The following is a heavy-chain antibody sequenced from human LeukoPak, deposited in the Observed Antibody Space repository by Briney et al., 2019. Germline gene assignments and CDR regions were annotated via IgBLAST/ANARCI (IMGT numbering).Heavy chain of an antibody. V-gene: IGHV1-2*02. J-gene: IGHJ4*02. D-gene: IGHD3-9*01. CDR2: INPNSGGT. Sequence: ASVKVSCKASGYTFTGYYMHWVRQAPGQGLEWMGWINPNSGGTNYAQKFQGRVTMTRDTSISTAYMELSRVRSDDTAVYYCARGAGILTGYSPFDYWGQGTLVTVSS. CDR3: ARGAGILTGYSPFDY. CDR1: GYTFTGYY.